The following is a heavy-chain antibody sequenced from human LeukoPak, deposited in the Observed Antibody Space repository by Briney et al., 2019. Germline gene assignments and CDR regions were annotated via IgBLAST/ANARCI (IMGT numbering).Heavy chain of an antibody. Sequence: SETLSLTCTVSGGSISSYYWSWIRQPPGKGLEWIGYIYYSGSTNYNPSLKSRVTISVDTPKNQFSLKLSSVTAADTAVYYCARGLGSRYYFDYWGQGTLVTVSS. CDR3: ARGLGSRYYFDY. D-gene: IGHD3-16*01. CDR1: GGSISSYY. V-gene: IGHV4-59*01. J-gene: IGHJ4*02. CDR2: IYYSGST.